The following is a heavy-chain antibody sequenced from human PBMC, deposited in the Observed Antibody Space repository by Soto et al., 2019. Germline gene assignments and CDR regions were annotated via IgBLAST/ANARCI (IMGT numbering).Heavy chain of an antibody. CDR2: LSDSGGST. Sequence: PGGSLRLSCTASDFTFTSYAMSWVRQAPGKGLEWVSSLSDSGGSTYYADSVKGRFTISRDNSKNTLYLQMNSLRAEDTGVYYCAKAKDPTSGTPIRPFDYWGQGTLVTVSS. V-gene: IGHV3-23*01. CDR3: AKAKDPTSGTPIRPFDY. D-gene: IGHD3-10*01. J-gene: IGHJ4*02. CDR1: DFTFTSYA.